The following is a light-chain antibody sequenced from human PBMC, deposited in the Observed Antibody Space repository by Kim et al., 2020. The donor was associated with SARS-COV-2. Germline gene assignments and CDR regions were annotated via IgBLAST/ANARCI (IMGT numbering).Light chain of an antibody. CDR3: GTWDSSLSAVV. CDR1: GSNIGNNY. Sequence: QSVLTQPPSVSAAPGQKVTISCSGGGSNIGNNYVSWYQQFPGTAPKLLIYDNNKRPSGIPDRFSGSKSGTSATLGITGLQTGDEADYYCGTWDSSLSAVVFGGGTQLTVL. J-gene: IGLJ3*02. V-gene: IGLV1-51*01. CDR2: DNN.